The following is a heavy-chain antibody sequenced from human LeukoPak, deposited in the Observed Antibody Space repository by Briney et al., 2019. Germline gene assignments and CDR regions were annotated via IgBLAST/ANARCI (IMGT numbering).Heavy chain of an antibody. CDR3: ARRGGYCSGGSCWGTNYYYYMDV. J-gene: IGHJ6*03. D-gene: IGHD2-15*01. CDR1: GGSISSSSYY. Sequence: SETLSLTCTVSGGSISSSSYYWGWIRQPPGKGLEWIGSIYYSGSTYYNPSLKSRVTISVDTSKDQFSLKLSSVTAADTAVYYCARRGGYCSGGSCWGTNYYYYMDVWGKGTTVTVSS. CDR2: IYYSGST. V-gene: IGHV4-39*01.